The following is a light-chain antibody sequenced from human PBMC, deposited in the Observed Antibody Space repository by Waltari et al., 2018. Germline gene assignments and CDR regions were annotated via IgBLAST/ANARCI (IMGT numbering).Light chain of an antibody. CDR3: MQGTRWPYT. J-gene: IGKJ2*01. Sequence: EVVMTQSPVSLSVTLGQAASISCKSSQSLVPVDGNTYLNWFHQRPGQSPRRLIYWVFNRDCGVPDRFSGSGSGTDFTLRISRVEAEDVGVYYCMQGTRWPYTFGQGTQLDIK. CDR2: WVF. V-gene: IGKV2-30*02. CDR1: QSLVPVDGNTY.